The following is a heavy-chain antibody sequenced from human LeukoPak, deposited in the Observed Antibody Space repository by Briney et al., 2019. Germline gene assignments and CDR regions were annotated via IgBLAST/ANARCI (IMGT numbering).Heavy chain of an antibody. J-gene: IGHJ4*02. Sequence: PSETLSLTCAVYGGSFSGYYWSWIRQPPGKGLEWIGEINHSGSTNYNPSLKSRVTISVDTSKNQFSLKLSSVTAADTAVYYCARVIDAAPYYFDYWGQGTLVTVSP. CDR2: INHSGST. D-gene: IGHD6-13*01. CDR1: GGSFSGYY. CDR3: ARVIDAAPYYFDY. V-gene: IGHV4-34*01.